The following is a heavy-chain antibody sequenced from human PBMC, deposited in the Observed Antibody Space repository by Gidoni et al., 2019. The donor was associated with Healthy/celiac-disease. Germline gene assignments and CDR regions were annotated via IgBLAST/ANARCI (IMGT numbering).Heavy chain of an antibody. CDR1: GYTFTSYY. D-gene: IGHD6-19*01. V-gene: IGHV1-46*01. J-gene: IGHJ4*02. Sequence: QVQLVQSGAEVKTPGASVKVSCKASGYTFTSYYMHWVRQAPGQGLDWMGIINPSGGSTSYAQKFQGRVTMTRDTSTSTVYMELSSLRSEDTAVYYCARASTSSGWTGIPDYWGQGTLVTVSS. CDR2: INPSGGST. CDR3: ARASTSSGWTGIPDY.